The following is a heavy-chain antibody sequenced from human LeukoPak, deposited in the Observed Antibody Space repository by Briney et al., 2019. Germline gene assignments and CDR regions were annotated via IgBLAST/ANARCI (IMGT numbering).Heavy chain of an antibody. V-gene: IGHV3-48*01. CDR3: ANGPTASGYFSYFDY. Sequence: GGSLRLSCAASGFTFSTYSMNWVRQAPGKGLEWVSYISSTSSTIYYADSVKGRFTISRGDSKNTLYLQMNSLRVEDTALYYCANGPTASGYFSYFDYWGQGTPVTVSS. CDR2: ISSTSSTI. CDR1: GFTFSTYS. J-gene: IGHJ4*02. D-gene: IGHD3-22*01.